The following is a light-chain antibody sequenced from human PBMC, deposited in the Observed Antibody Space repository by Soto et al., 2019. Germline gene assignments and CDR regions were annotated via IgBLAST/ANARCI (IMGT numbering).Light chain of an antibody. V-gene: IGLV1-40*01. CDR2: GNT. CDR1: SSNIGAGYD. J-gene: IGLJ2*01. Sequence: QSVLTQPPSVSGAPGQRVTISCTGSSSNIGAGYDVNWYQQLPGTAPKLLIYGNTNRPSGVPDRFSGSKSGTSGSLAISGLQTEDEAEYYCQSWATSLSGSVFGGGTKLTVL. CDR3: QSWATSLSGSV.